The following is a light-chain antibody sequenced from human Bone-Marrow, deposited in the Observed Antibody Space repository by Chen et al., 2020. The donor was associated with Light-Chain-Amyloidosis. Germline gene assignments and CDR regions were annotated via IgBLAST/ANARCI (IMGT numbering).Light chain of an antibody. J-gene: IGLJ3*02. Sequence: SYVLTQPSSVSVAPRQTATIACGGNNIGSTSVHWYQQTPGQAPLLVVYEDSDRPSGIPERLSGSNSGNTATLTISRVEAGDEADYYCQVWDRSSDRPVFGGGTKLTVL. CDR1: NIGSTS. CDR2: EDS. V-gene: IGLV3-21*02. CDR3: QVWDRSSDRPV.